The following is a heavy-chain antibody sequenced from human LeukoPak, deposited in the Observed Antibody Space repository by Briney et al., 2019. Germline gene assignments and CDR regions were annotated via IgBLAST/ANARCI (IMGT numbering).Heavy chain of an antibody. Sequence: GGSLRLSCAASGLTVSSSYMSWVRQAPGKGLEWVSIIYNDGSTYYADSMKGRFTISRDNSKNTLFLQVNSLRAEDTAMYYYARNILFDVDIWGQGTLVTVSS. J-gene: IGHJ4*02. CDR1: GLTVSSSY. CDR3: ARNILFDVDI. CDR2: IYNDGST. D-gene: IGHD3-3*01. V-gene: IGHV3-53*01.